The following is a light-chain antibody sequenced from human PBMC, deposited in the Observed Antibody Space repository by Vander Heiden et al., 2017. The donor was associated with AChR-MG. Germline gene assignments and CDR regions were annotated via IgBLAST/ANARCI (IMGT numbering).Light chain of an antibody. J-gene: IGKJ4*01. Sequence: DIQLTQSPSFLSASLGDSVTIPCRASQGIGRYLSWFQQRPGKAPKLLIYAASILQGGVPSRFRGSGSGTDFILTIDSLQPEDFATYYCQQLNTYPLTFGGGTRVDIK. V-gene: IGKV1-9*01. CDR1: QGIGRY. CDR2: AAS. CDR3: QQLNTYPLT.